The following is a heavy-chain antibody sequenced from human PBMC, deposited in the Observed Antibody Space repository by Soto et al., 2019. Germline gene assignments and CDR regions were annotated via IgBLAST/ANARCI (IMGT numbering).Heavy chain of an antibody. D-gene: IGHD6-6*01. Sequence: ASVKVSCKASGFSFTGYYIHWLRQAPGQGLEWRGWINAHSGCTEYAQKFQGRVTLTRDTSIATAYLTITSLTSDDTALYYCAKDLTRQLAYWLDPWGQGTQVTVSS. J-gene: IGHJ5*02. CDR2: INAHSGCT. CDR3: AKDLTRQLAYWLDP. CDR1: GFSFTGYY. V-gene: IGHV1-2*02.